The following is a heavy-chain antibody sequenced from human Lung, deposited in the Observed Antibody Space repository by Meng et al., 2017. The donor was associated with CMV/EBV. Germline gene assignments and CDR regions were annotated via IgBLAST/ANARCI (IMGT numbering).Heavy chain of an antibody. CDR3: ARHTIDGSTLFLDY. V-gene: IGHV3-30-3*01. Sequence: GESLKISCAASGFTFSDYAMHWVRQAPGKGLEWVTVISNAGSMKYYADSVKGRFTISRDNSRNTLYLQLNSLRAEDTAVYYCARHTIDGSTLFLDYWGQGTLVTVSS. CDR2: ISNAGSMK. CDR1: GFTFSDYA. D-gene: IGHD3-3*01. J-gene: IGHJ4*02.